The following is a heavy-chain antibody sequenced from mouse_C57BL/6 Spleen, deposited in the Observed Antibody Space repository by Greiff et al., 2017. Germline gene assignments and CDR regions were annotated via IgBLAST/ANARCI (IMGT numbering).Heavy chain of an antibody. Sequence: QVQLQQSGAELVRPGASVTLSCKASGYTFTDYAMHWVKQTPVHGLEWIGAIDPETGGTAYNQKFKGKAILTADKSSSTAYLELRSLTSEDSAVYYGTRWSGSRALAYWGQGTLVTVSA. V-gene: IGHV1-15*01. J-gene: IGHJ3*01. CDR3: TRWSGSRALAY. CDR2: IDPETGGT. CDR1: GYTFTDYA. D-gene: IGHD1-1*01.